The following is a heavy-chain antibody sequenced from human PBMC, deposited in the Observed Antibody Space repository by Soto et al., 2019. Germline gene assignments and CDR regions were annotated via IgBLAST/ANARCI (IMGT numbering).Heavy chain of an antibody. CDR1: GYTFTSYG. V-gene: IGHV1-18*01. D-gene: IGHD6-13*01. Sequence: ASVKVSCKASGYTFTSYGISWVRQAPGQGLEWMGWISAYNGNTNYAQKLQGRVTMTTDTSTSTAYMDLSSLRSEDTAIYYCARDSSSTWWGSWSWGQGTLVTVSS. J-gene: IGHJ4*02. CDR3: ARDSSSTWWGSWS. CDR2: ISAYNGNT.